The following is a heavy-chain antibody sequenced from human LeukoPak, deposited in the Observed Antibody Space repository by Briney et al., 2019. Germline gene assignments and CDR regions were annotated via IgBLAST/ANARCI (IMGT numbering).Heavy chain of an antibody. V-gene: IGHV3-11*01. Sequence: GGSLRLSCTASGFTFSDYYMTWIRQAPGKGLGWDSDIGRSETPLNYADRVKGRFTISRDNAKSSLYLQMTGLRVEDTAVYYCARMKGAAAATFEYWGQGSLVTVSS. J-gene: IGHJ4*02. CDR1: GFTFSDYY. CDR2: IGRSETPL. CDR3: ARMKGAAAATFEY. D-gene: IGHD6-13*01.